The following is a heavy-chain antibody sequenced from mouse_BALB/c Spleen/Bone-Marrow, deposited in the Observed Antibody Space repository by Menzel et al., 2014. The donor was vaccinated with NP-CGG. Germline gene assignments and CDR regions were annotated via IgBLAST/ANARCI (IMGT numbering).Heavy chain of an antibody. Sequence: VQLKESGPELVKPGASVKLSCTASGFNIKDTYMHWVKQRPEQGLEWIGRIDPANGNTKYDPKFQGKATITADTSSNTAYLQLSSLTSEDTAVYYCARNGNYGAWFAYWGQRTLVTFSA. CDR3: ARNGNYGAWFAY. J-gene: IGHJ3*01. CDR1: GFNIKDTY. V-gene: IGHV14-3*02. CDR2: IDPANGNT. D-gene: IGHD2-1*01.